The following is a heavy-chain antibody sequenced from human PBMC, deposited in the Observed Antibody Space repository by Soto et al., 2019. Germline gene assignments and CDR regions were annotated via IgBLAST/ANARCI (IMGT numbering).Heavy chain of an antibody. D-gene: IGHD5-18*01. CDR3: ARADVDTAMVDY. V-gene: IGHV1-69*13. J-gene: IGHJ4*02. CDR1: GGTFSSYA. CDR2: IIPIYGTA. Sequence: SVKVSCKASGGTFSSYAISWVRQAPGQGLEWMGGIIPIYGTANYAQKFQGRVTITADESTSTAYMELRSPRSDDTAVYYCARADVDTAMVDYWGQGTLVTVSS.